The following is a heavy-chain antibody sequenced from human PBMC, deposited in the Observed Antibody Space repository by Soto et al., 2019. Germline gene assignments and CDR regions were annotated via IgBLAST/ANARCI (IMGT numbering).Heavy chain of an antibody. CDR3: VKRLDSSDSSGYPA. CDR2: ISGSGVST. V-gene: IGHV3-23*01. J-gene: IGHJ5*02. Sequence: EVQVLESGGGFVQPGGSLRISCAASGFTFSDSAMSWVRQAPGKGLEWVSVISGSGVSTYYADSVRGRFTISRDNSQNTVYLQMNSLRPEDTALYYCVKRLDSSDSSGYPAWGQGTQVTVSS. CDR1: GFTFSDSA. D-gene: IGHD3-22*01.